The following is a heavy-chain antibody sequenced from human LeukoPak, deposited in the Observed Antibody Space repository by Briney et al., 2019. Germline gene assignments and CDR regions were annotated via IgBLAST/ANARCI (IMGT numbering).Heavy chain of an antibody. CDR1: GFTMSNNA. V-gene: IGHV3-23*01. Sequence: GGSLRLSCAASGFTMSNNAMSWVRQAPGKGLEWVSAISGSGGSTYYADSVKGRFTISRDNSKNTLYLQMNSLRAEDTAVYYCAKTGSIAAADWYYYYMDVWGKGTTVTVSS. CDR2: ISGSGGST. CDR3: AKTGSIAAADWYYYYMDV. D-gene: IGHD6-13*01. J-gene: IGHJ6*03.